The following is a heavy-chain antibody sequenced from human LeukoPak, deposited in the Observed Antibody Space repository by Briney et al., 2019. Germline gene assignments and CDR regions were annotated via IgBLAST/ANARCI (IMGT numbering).Heavy chain of an antibody. Sequence: PSETLSLTCTVSGGSISSGGYYWSWIRQPPGKGLEWIGYIYYSGSTYYNPSLKSRVTISVDTSKNQFSLKLSSVTAADTAVYYCARTYSNYEFDYWGQGTLVTVSS. CDR2: IYYSGST. J-gene: IGHJ4*02. CDR1: GGSISSGGYY. V-gene: IGHV4-30-4*01. CDR3: ARTYSNYEFDY. D-gene: IGHD4-11*01.